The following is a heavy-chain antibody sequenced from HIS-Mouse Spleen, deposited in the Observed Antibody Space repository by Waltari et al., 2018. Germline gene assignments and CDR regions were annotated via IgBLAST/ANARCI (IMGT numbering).Heavy chain of an antibody. CDR1: GFTFDDYA. V-gene: IGHV3-9*01. CDR2: ISWNSGSR. J-gene: IGHJ5*02. D-gene: IGHD3-10*01. Sequence: EVQLVESGGGLVQPGRSLRLSCAASGFTFDDYAMHWVRQAPGKGLEWVSGISWNSGSRGYADSVKGRFTISRDNAKNSLYLQMNSLRAEDTALYYCAKQPSLKFGWFDPWGQGTLVTVSS. CDR3: AKQPSLKFGWFDP.